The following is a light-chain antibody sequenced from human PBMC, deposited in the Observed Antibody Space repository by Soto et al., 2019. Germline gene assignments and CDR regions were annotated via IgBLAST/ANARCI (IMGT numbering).Light chain of an antibody. J-gene: IGKJ1*01. V-gene: IGKV1-5*01. CDR2: GAS. CDR1: QSIRHY. Sequence: DIQMTQSPPTLSASVGDRVTITCRASQSIRHYLAWYQQMPGKAPKLLIYGASTLQRGVPSRFSGSGSGTEFTLTISSLQPDDFGTYFCQHHNSYSQTFGQGTKGDIK. CDR3: QHHNSYSQT.